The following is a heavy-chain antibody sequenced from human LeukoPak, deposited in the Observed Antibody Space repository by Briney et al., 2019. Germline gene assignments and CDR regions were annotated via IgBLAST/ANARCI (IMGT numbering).Heavy chain of an antibody. D-gene: IGHD3-10*01. CDR3: AKDLGGFTYYYGAGTYYSASDY. Sequence: GGSLRLSCAASGFTYSRYAMSWVRQAPGKGLEWVSAISGSGGSTYYADSVRGRFTISRDYSKNTLYLQMHSLRAEDTAVYYCAKDLGGFTYYYGAGTYYSASDYWGQGTLVTVSS. V-gene: IGHV3-23*01. CDR2: ISGSGGST. CDR1: GFTYSRYA. J-gene: IGHJ4*02.